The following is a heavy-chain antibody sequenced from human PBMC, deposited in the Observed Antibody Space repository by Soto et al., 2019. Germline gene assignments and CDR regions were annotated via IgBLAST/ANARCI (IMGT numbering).Heavy chain of an antibody. Sequence: SVKVSCKASGGTFSSYAISWVRQAPGQGLEWMGGIIPIFGTANYAQKFQGRVTITADESTSTAYMELSSLRSEDTAVYYCARDKINGTTDYYYGMDVWGQGTTVTVS. V-gene: IGHV1-69*13. D-gene: IGHD1-20*01. J-gene: IGHJ6*02. CDR2: IIPIFGTA. CDR3: ARDKINGTTDYYYGMDV. CDR1: GGTFSSYA.